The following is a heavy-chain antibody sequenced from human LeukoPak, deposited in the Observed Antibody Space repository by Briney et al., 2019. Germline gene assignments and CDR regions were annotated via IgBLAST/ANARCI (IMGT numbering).Heavy chain of an antibody. J-gene: IGHJ6*02. CDR3: AREDLMITFGGVIVKYYYYGMDV. CDR2: ISAYNGNT. D-gene: IGHD3-16*02. V-gene: IGHV1-18*01. CDR1: GYTFTSYG. Sequence: ASVKVSCKASGYTFTSYGISWVRQAPEQGLEWMGWISAYNGNTNYAQKLQGRVTMTTDTSTSTAYMELRSLRSEDTAVYYCAREDLMITFGGVIVKYYYYGMDVWGQGTTVTVSS.